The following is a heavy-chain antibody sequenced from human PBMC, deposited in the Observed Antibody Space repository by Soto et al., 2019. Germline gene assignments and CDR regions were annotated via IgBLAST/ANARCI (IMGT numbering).Heavy chain of an antibody. CDR3: VFYDVLTGYDH. CDR1: GFIFRNYG. J-gene: IGHJ5*02. D-gene: IGHD3-9*01. CDR2: ISGDGTGT. V-gene: IGHV3-23*01. Sequence: EVQLLESGGGLVQPGGSLRLSCAGSGFIFRNYGMSWVRQAPGKGLEWVSAISGDGTGTYYADSVKGRFAISRVNSRNTLYLQMSSLRAEDTALYYCVFYDVLTGYDHWGQGTLVTVSS.